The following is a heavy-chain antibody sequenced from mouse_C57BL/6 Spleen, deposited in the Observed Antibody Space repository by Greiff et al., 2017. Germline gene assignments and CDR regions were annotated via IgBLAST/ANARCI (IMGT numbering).Heavy chain of an antibody. CDR3: ARHNYYCALDY. D-gene: IGHD6-1*01. Sequence: VQLQQPGAELVKPGASVKMSCKASGYTFTTYPIEWMKQNHGQSLEWIGNFHPSNDDTKYNEKFKGKATLTVDKSSSTAYLELSRLTSDESAVCESARHNYYCALDYWGQGTSVTGSS. J-gene: IGHJ4*01. V-gene: IGHV1-47*01. CDR2: FHPSNDDT. CDR1: GYTFTTYP.